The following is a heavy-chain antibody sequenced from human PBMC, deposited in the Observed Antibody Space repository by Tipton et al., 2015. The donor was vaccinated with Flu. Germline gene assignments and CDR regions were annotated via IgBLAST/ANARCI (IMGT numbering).Heavy chain of an antibody. J-gene: IGHJ4*02. D-gene: IGHD3-22*01. V-gene: IGHV3-7*01. CDR3: AREEGHYYDTSGFFDY. CDR2: INQDGSEK. Sequence: SLRLSCAASGFTFSTFWMSWVRQAPGEGLEWVANINQDGSEKYYVDSVKGRFTISRDKAKNSLYLQMNSLRAEDTAVYYCAREEGHYYDTSGFFDYWGQGTLVTVSS. CDR1: GFTFSTFW.